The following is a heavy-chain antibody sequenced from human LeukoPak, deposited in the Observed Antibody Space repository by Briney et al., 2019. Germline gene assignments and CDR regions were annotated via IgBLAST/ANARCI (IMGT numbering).Heavy chain of an antibody. CDR2: IYYSGST. V-gene: IGHV4-59*01. D-gene: IGHD3-16*01. J-gene: IGHJ3*02. CDR3: ARDFGVAAFDI. Sequence: PSETLSLTCTVSGGSISSYYWSWTRQPPGKGLEWIGYIYYSGSTNYNPSLKSRVTISVDTSKNQFSLKLSSVTAADTAVYYCARDFGVAAFDIWGQGTMVTVSP. CDR1: GGSISSYY.